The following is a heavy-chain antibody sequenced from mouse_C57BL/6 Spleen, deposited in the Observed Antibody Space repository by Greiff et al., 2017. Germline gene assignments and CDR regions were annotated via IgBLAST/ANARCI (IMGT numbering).Heavy chain of an antibody. CDR2: IDPNSGGT. J-gene: IGHJ1*03. D-gene: IGHD1-1*01. CDR1: GYTFTSYW. Sequence: QQSCKASGYTFTSYWMHWVKQRPGRGLGWIGRIDPNSGGTKYNEKFKSKATLTVDKPSSTAYMQLSSLTSEDSAVYYCARANYGSSYWYFDVWGTGTTVTVSS. V-gene: IGHV1-72*01. CDR3: ARANYGSSYWYFDV.